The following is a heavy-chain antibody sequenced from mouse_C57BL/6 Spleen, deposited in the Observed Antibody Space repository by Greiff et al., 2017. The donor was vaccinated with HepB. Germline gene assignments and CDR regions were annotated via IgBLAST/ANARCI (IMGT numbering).Heavy chain of an antibody. CDR1: GYTFTSYW. J-gene: IGHJ2*01. CDR2: INPSNGGT. CDR3: ARDGCITTVVATNY. Sequence: VKLQQSGTELVKPGASVKLSCKASGYTFTSYWMHWVKQRPGQGLEWIGNINPSNGGTNYNEKFKSKATLTVDKSSSTAYMQLSSLTSEDSAVYYGARDGCITTVVATNYWGQGTTLTVSS. V-gene: IGHV1-53*01. D-gene: IGHD1-1*01.